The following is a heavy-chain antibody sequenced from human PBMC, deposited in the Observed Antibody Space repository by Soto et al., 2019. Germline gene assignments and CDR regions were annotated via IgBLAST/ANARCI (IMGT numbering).Heavy chain of an antibody. D-gene: IGHD6-13*01. CDR1: GFTVSSTY. V-gene: IGHV3-53*01. Sequence: GGSLRLSCAATGFTVSSTYMTWVRQAPGKGLEWVSVIYGGLTTSYADSVKGRFTISRDNSKNTVFLQMNSLRGEDTAVYYCARDRIEAAGTPRFNYYYGMDVWGQGTTVTVSS. J-gene: IGHJ6*02. CDR3: ARDRIEAAGTPRFNYYYGMDV. CDR2: IYGGLTT.